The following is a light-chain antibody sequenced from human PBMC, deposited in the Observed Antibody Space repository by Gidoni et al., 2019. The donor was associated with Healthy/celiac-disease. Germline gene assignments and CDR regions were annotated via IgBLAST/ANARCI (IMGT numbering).Light chain of an antibody. Sequence: EIVLTQSPGTLSLSPGERATLSCRASQSVSSSYLAWYQQKPGQTPRLLIYGASRRATGIPDRFSGSGSGTDFTLTISRLEPEDFAVYYCQHYGSSYTFGQXTKLEIK. CDR2: GAS. J-gene: IGKJ2*01. CDR1: QSVSSSY. CDR3: QHYGSSYT. V-gene: IGKV3-20*01.